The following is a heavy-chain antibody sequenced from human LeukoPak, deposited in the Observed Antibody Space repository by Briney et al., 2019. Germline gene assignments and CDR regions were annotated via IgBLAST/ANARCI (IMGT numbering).Heavy chain of an antibody. Sequence: GGSLRLSCAASGFTLSRYSMNWVRQAPGEGLEWVSSISSSSSYVYYGDSVKGRFTISRDNAKNSLYLQINSLRAEDTAVYYCARGGNLYCSATSCYDFDYWGQGTLVTVSS. CDR1: GFTLSRYS. J-gene: IGHJ4*02. CDR3: ARGGNLYCSATSCYDFDY. V-gene: IGHV3-21*01. CDR2: ISSSSSYV. D-gene: IGHD2-2*01.